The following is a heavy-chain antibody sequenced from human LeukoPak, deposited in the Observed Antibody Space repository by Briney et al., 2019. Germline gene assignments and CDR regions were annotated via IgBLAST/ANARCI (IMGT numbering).Heavy chain of an antibody. CDR3: AKVVCSSTSCYVGGGMDV. D-gene: IGHD2-2*01. J-gene: IGHJ6*02. CDR1: GFTFDDYA. CDR2: ISGDGGST. Sequence: GGSLRLSCAASGFTFDDYAMHWVRQAPGKGLECVSLISGDGGSTYYADSVKGRFTISRDNSKNSLYLQMNSLRTEDTALYYCAKVVCSSTSCYVGGGMDVWGQGTTVTVSS. V-gene: IGHV3-43*02.